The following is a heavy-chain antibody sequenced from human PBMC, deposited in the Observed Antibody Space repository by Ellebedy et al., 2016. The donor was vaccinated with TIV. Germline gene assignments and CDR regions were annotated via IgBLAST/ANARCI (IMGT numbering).Heavy chain of an antibody. CDR2: ISAYNGNT. CDR1: GYTFTSYG. CDR3: AREADRFGELLAIDY. D-gene: IGHD3-10*01. J-gene: IGHJ4*02. V-gene: IGHV1-18*01. Sequence: ASVKVSXXASGYTFTSYGISWVRQAPGQGLEWMGWISAYNGNTNYAQKLQGRVTMTTDTSTSTAYIELRSLKSDDTAVYYCAREADRFGELLAIDYWGQGTLVTVSS.